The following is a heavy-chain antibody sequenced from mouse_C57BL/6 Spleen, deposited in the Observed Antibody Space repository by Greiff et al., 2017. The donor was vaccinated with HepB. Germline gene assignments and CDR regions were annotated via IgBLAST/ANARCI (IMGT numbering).Heavy chain of an antibody. V-gene: IGHV1-72*01. Sequence: QVQLKQPGAELVKPGASVKLSCKASGYTFTSYWMHWVKQRPGRGLEWIGRIDPNSGGTKYNEKFKSKATLTVDKPSSTAYMQLSSLTSEDSAVYYCAVVYYGYDGGAYWGQGTLVTVSA. CDR1: GYTFTSYW. D-gene: IGHD2-2*01. CDR2: IDPNSGGT. J-gene: IGHJ3*01. CDR3: AVVYYGYDGGAY.